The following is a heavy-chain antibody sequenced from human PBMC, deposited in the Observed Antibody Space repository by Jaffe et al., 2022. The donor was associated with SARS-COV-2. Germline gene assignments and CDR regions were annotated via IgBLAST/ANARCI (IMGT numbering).Heavy chain of an antibody. CDR3: ARDGPYYGWFDP. J-gene: IGHJ5*02. V-gene: IGHV4-59*01. CDR2: IYYSGST. D-gene: IGHD1-26*01. CDR1: GGSISSYY. Sequence: QVQLQESGPGLVKPSETLSLTCTVSGGSISSYYWSWIRQPPGKGLEWIGYIYYSGSTNYNPSLKSRVTISVDTSKNQFSLKLSSVTAADTAVYYCARDGPYYGWFDPWGQGTLVTVSS.